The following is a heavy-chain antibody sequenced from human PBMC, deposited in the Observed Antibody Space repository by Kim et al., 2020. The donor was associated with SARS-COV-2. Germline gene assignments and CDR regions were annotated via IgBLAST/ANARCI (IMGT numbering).Heavy chain of an antibody. V-gene: IGHV3-15*01. CDR3: TKGRGEQLVPQFDY. J-gene: IGHJ4*02. D-gene: IGHD6-13*01. Sequence: APVKGSVTISRDVSKNTLYMQMNSLKAEDTAVYYCTKGRGEQLVPQFDYWGQGTLVTVSS.